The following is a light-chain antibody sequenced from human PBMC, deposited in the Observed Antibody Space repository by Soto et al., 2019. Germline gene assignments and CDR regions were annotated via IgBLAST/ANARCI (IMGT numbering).Light chain of an antibody. CDR3: SSYTSSSTWV. CDR2: DVN. V-gene: IGLV2-14*01. J-gene: IGLJ3*02. CDR1: SSDIFAYGY. Sequence: QSALTQPASVSGSPGQSITISCTGTSSDIFAYGYVSWYQHHPGKAPKVLIYDVNNRPSGVSDRFSGSKSGNTASLTISGLQAEDEADYYCSSYTSSSTWVFGGGTKVTVL.